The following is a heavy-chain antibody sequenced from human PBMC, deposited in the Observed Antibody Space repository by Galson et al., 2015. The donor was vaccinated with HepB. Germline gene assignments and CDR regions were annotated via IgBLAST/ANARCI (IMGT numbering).Heavy chain of an antibody. J-gene: IGHJ4*02. Sequence: ETLSLTCTVSGGSISSYHWGWIRQPPGKGLEWIGSIYYSGSTYYNPSLKSRVTISVDTSKNQFSLKLSSVTAADTAVYYCARLGTVGFGDYWGQGTLVTVSS. CDR3: ARLGTVGFGDY. CDR2: IYYSGST. D-gene: IGHD4-23*01. CDR1: GGSISSYH. V-gene: IGHV4-39*07.